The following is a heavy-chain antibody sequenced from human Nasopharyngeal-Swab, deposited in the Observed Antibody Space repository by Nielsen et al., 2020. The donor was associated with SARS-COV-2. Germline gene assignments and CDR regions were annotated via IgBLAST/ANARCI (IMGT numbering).Heavy chain of an antibody. CDR1: GFAFSTYA. Sequence: GESLKISCAASGFAFSTYAMSWVRQAPGKGLEWVSALSANGGRTYYADSVKGRFTISRDNSKNTLYLQMNSLRAEDTAVYYCAKLAEVGTFFDYWGQGTLVTVSS. V-gene: IGHV3-23*01. CDR3: AKLAEVGTFFDY. J-gene: IGHJ4*02. D-gene: IGHD1-26*01. CDR2: LSANGGRT.